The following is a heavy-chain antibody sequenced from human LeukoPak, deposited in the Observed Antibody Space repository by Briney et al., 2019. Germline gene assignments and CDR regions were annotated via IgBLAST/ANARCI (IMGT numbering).Heavy chain of an antibody. D-gene: IGHD2-15*01. Sequence: PSETLSLTCAVSGGSISSGGYSWSWIRQPPGKGLEWIGYIYHSGSTYYNPSLKSRVTISVDRSKNQFSLKLSSVTAADTAVYYCARVGGGKFGGSGFRRWYFDLWGRGTLVTVSS. J-gene: IGHJ2*01. CDR3: ARVGGGKFGGSGFRRWYFDL. CDR1: GGSISSGGYS. V-gene: IGHV4-30-2*01. CDR2: IYHSGST.